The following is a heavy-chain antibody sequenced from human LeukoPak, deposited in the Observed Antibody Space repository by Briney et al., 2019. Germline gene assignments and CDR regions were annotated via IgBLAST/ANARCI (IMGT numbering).Heavy chain of an antibody. Sequence: GSLRLSCAASGFTFSDYYMSWIRQAPGKGLEWIGRIYYSGSTYYNPSLKSRVTISVDTSKNQFSLKLSSVTAADTAVYFCARIAKTCSGGSCYWLFDYWGQGTLVTVSS. J-gene: IGHJ4*02. D-gene: IGHD2-15*01. CDR2: IYYSGST. V-gene: IGHV4-38-2*01. CDR3: ARIAKTCSGGSCYWLFDY. CDR1: GFTFSDYY.